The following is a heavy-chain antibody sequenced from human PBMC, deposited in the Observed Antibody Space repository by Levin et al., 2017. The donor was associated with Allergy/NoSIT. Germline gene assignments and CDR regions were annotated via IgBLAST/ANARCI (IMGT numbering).Heavy chain of an antibody. CDR2: ISKDGSNT. D-gene: IGHD4-17*01. V-gene: IGHV3-30*18. CDR3: VKDHGDLPSYFDH. Sequence: GESLKISCAASGFSFSSYGTHWVRQVPGKGLECVTKISKDGSNTYYKDSVKGRFTISRDNSKNTLYLQMNSLRPEDTAVYHCVKDHGDLPSYFDHWGQGTLVTVSS. J-gene: IGHJ4*02. CDR1: GFSFSSYG.